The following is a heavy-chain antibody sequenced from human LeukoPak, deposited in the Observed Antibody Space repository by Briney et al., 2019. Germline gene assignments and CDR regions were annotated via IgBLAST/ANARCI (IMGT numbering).Heavy chain of an antibody. CDR3: ARDVVTAITP. Sequence: ASVKVSCRASGYTYNRYGVSWVRQASGQGLEWMGWISGYNGNTNYAQKLQGRVTMTTDTSTSTAYMELRSLRSDDTAVYYCARDVVTAITPWGQGTLVTVSS. CDR2: ISGYNGNT. V-gene: IGHV1-18*01. CDR1: GYTYNRYG. D-gene: IGHD2-21*02. J-gene: IGHJ5*02.